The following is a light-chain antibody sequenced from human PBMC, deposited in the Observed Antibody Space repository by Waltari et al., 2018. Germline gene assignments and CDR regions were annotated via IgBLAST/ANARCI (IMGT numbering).Light chain of an antibody. J-gene: IGKJ5*01. CDR1: QSVSSY. CDR2: DAS. V-gene: IGKV3-11*01. CDR3: HQRSNWPSIT. Sequence: EIVLTQSPATLSLSPGERATLSCRASQSVSSYLAWYQQKPGQAPRLLIYDASNRATGIPARCSGSGSGTDVTLTISSLEPEDFAVYYCHQRSNWPSITFGQGTRLEIK.